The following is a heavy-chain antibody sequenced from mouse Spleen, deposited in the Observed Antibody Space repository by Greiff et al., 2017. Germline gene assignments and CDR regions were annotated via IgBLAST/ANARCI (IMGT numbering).Heavy chain of an antibody. J-gene: IGHJ4*01. CDR1: GFTFSDYG. CDR3: ARRRGSSYVKGAMDY. V-gene: IGHV5-17*01. D-gene: IGHD1-1*01. Sequence: VQLKESGGGLVKPGGSLKLSCAASGFTFSDYGMHWVRQAPEKGLEWVAYISSGSSTIYYADTVKGRFTISRDNAKNTLFLQMTSLRSEDTAMYYCARRRGSSYVKGAMDYWGQGTSVTVSS. CDR2: ISSGSSTI.